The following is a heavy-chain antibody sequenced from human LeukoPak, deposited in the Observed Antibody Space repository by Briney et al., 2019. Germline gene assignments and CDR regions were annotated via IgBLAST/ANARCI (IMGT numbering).Heavy chain of an antibody. Sequence: PSETLSLTCAVYGGSFSGYYWSWIRQPPGKGLEWIGEINHSGSTNYNPSLKSRVTISVDTSKNQFSLKLSSVTAADTAVYYCAVQAMVRSGPNYWGQGTLVTFSS. V-gene: IGHV4-34*01. CDR3: AVQAMVRSGPNY. CDR1: GGSFSGYY. J-gene: IGHJ4*02. D-gene: IGHD3-10*01. CDR2: INHSGST.